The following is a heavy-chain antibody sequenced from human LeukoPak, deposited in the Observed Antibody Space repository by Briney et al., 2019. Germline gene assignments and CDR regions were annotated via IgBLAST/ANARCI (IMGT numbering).Heavy chain of an antibody. J-gene: IGHJ4*02. V-gene: IGHV3-7*01. D-gene: IGHD3-9*01. Sequence: PGGSLRLSCAASGFTFNRDWTAWVRQAPGKGLEWVANIKEDGSEKNYVDSVKGRFTISRDNAKNSLYLQMNSLRAEDTAVYYCASFVGILTGSHPGRWGQGTLVTVSS. CDR2: IKEDGSEK. CDR1: GFTFNRDW. CDR3: ASFVGILTGSHPGR.